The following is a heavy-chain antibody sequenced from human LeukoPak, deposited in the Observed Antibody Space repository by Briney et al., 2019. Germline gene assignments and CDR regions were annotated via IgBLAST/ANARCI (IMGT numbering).Heavy chain of an antibody. Sequence: SETLSLTCTVSGGSISSSSYYWGWIRQPPGKGLEWIGSIYYSGSTYYNPSLKSRVTISVDTSKNQFSLKLSSVTAADTAVYYCARHDGGSYGYVWYWGQGTLVTVSS. CDR3: ARHDGGSYGYVWY. D-gene: IGHD3-16*01. CDR1: GGSISSSSYY. CDR2: IYYSGST. V-gene: IGHV4-39*01. J-gene: IGHJ4*02.